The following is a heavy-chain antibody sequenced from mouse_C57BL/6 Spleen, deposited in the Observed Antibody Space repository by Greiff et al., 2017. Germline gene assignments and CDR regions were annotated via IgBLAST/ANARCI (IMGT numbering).Heavy chain of an antibody. CDR1: GYAFSSYW. J-gene: IGHJ4*01. D-gene: IGHD3-3*01. V-gene: IGHV1-80*01. CDR3: ASRDTGHAMDY. Sequence: QVQLQQSGAELVKPGASVKISCKASGYAFSSYWMNWVKQRPGKGLEWIGQIYPGDGDTNYNGKFKGKATLTADKSSSTAYMQLSSLTSEDSAVYFCASRDTGHAMDYWGQGTSVTVSS. CDR2: IYPGDGDT.